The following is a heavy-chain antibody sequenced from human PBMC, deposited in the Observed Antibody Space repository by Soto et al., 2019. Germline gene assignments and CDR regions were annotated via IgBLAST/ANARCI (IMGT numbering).Heavy chain of an antibody. CDR1: GFTVSNNY. CDR2: IYSGGYT. D-gene: IGHD3-10*01. CDR3: ATQPGGGGY. V-gene: IGHV3-53*01. J-gene: IGHJ4*02. Sequence: EVQLVESGGGLIQPGGSLRLSCAVSGFTVSNNYMSWVRQAPGKGLEGVSVIYSGGYTAYGDSVKGRFTISRDNSKNTLYPQVNTLGAADRAVFLWATQPGGGGYWGQGTLVTVSS.